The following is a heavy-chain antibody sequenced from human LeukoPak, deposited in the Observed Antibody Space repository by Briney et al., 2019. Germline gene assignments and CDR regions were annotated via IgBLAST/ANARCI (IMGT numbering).Heavy chain of an antibody. Sequence: SETLSLTCTVSGGSISSRPYSWGWIRQPPGKGLEWIGCISYSGSTYYNPSLKSRVAISVDTSKNHSSLRLSSATAADTAMYYCARLVDSNWYLEVLLGRDYWGQGTLVTVSS. D-gene: IGHD6-13*01. CDR2: ISYSGST. CDR1: GGSISSRPYS. V-gene: IGHV4-39*02. J-gene: IGHJ4*02. CDR3: ARLVDSNWYLEVLLGRDY.